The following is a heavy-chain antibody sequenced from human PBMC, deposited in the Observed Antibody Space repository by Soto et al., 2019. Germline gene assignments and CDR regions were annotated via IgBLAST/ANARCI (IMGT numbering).Heavy chain of an antibody. CDR2: IYAGDSDT. CDR1: GYSFTSYW. D-gene: IGHD2-2*01. Sequence: PGESLKISCKGSGYSFTSYWIGWVRQMPGKGLEWLVIIYAGDSDTRYSSSFQGQVTISADKSISTAYLQWSSLKASDTAMYYCARQTGGPAASRLNYYYYMDVWGKGTTVTAP. CDR3: ARQTGGPAASRLNYYYYMDV. J-gene: IGHJ6*03. V-gene: IGHV5-51*01.